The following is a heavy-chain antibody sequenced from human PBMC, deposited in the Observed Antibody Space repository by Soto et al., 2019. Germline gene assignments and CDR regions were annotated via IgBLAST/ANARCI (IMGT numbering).Heavy chain of an antibody. Sequence: QVQLQESGSGLLKPSQTLSLDCSVSGDSLRRGFHHWSWIRQNPGKGLQLIGYIDTNCDTHYDPSLRNRLNMSIVTTESRFSLKVTSVTAAHTAVYYCARGTVYYCPNDKCGFFFDHWGQGALVTVTS. CDR3: ARGTVYYCPNDKCGFFFDH. D-gene: IGHD2-8*01. CDR1: GDSLRRGFHH. J-gene: IGHJ4*02. CDR2: IDTNCDT. V-gene: IGHV4-31*03.